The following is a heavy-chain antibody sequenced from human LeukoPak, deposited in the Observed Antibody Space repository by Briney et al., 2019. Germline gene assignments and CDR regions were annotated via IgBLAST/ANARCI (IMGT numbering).Heavy chain of an antibody. Sequence: SETLSLTCTVSGGSISSYYWSWIRQPPGKGLEWIGYIYYSGSTDYNPSLKSRVTISVDTSKNQFSLKLSSVTAADTAVYYCARDGGGYSYGSGFDYWGQGTLVTVSS. CDR1: GGSISSYY. D-gene: IGHD5-18*01. J-gene: IGHJ4*02. CDR2: IYYSGST. V-gene: IGHV4-59*01. CDR3: ARDGGGYSYGSGFDY.